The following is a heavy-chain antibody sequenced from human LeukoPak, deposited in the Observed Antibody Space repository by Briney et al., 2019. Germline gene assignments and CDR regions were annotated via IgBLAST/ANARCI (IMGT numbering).Heavy chain of an antibody. D-gene: IGHD1-1*01. V-gene: IGHV6-1*01. CDR3: ARGYNGGFDY. Sequence: SRTLSHSPVISGDSVSSNSVAWNWSRQSPSRGLEWLGRTYYRCMWFNEYAISVESRMTVNPDTSKSQFSLQLNSVTPDDTAVYYCARGYNGGFDYWGQGTLVTVSS. CDR1: GDSVSSNSVA. CDR2: TYYRCMWFN. J-gene: IGHJ4*02.